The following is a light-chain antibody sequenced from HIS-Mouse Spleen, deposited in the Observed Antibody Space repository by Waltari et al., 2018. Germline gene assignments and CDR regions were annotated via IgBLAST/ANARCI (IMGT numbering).Light chain of an antibody. CDR2: RNN. Sequence: QSVLTQPPSASGTPGQRVTISCSGSSSNIGSNYVYWYQQLPGTAPKLLIYRNNPRPSGVPCRFSGSKSGTSASLAISGLRSEDETDYYCAAWDDSLSGPVFGGGTKLTVL. J-gene: IGLJ3*02. CDR3: AAWDDSLSGPV. V-gene: IGLV1-47*01. CDR1: SSNIGSNY.